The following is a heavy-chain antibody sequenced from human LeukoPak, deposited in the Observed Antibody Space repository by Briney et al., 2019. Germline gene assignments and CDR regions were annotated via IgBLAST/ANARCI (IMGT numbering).Heavy chain of an antibody. Sequence: SETLSLTCTVSGGSISSYYWSWIRQPPGKGLEWIGYIYHSGSTYYNPSLKSRVTISVDRSKNQFSLKLSSVTAADTAVYYCARGSATRDNWFDPWGQGTLVTVSS. CDR1: GGSISSYY. V-gene: IGHV4-59*12. D-gene: IGHD2-15*01. J-gene: IGHJ5*02. CDR3: ARGSATRDNWFDP. CDR2: IYHSGST.